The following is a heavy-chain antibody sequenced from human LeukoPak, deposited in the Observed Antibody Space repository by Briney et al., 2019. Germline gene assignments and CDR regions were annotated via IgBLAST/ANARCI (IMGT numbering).Heavy chain of an antibody. Sequence: GGSLRLSCAASGFTFSNYAMSWVRQAPGKGLEWVSVISGSAGSTYYADSVKGRFTISRDNSKNMVYLQMNSLRAEDTAVYYCAKDCRDYVWGSYRYFDYWGQGTLVTVSS. D-gene: IGHD3-16*02. J-gene: IGHJ4*02. CDR1: GFTFSNYA. CDR2: ISGSAGST. V-gene: IGHV3-23*01. CDR3: AKDCRDYVWGSYRYFDY.